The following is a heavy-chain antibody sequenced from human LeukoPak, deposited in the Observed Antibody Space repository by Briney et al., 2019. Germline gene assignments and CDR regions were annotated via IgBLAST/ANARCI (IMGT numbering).Heavy chain of an antibody. Sequence: SETLSLTYTVSGGSISSYYWSWIRQPPGKGLEWIGYIYYSGSTNYNPSLKSRVTISVDTSKNQFSLKPSSVTAADTAVYYCAKHSSGWPNNWFDPWGQGTLVTVSS. CDR2: IYYSGST. V-gene: IGHV4-59*01. CDR3: AKHSSGWPNNWFDP. CDR1: GGSISSYY. D-gene: IGHD6-19*01. J-gene: IGHJ5*02.